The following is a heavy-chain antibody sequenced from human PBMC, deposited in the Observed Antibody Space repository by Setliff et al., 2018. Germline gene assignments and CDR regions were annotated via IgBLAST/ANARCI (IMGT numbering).Heavy chain of an antibody. D-gene: IGHD3-3*01. CDR3: ARMSGFQYMDV. CDR1: GDSISSRRSY. J-gene: IGHJ6*03. V-gene: IGHV4-61*09. Sequence: SETLFLTCTVSGDSISSRRSYWGWFRQPAGKGLEWIGQIYTSWSTNYNPSLKSRVTISLDTSKNQFSLSLSSVTAADTAVYYCARMSGFQYMDVWGKGTTVTVSS. CDR2: IYTSWST.